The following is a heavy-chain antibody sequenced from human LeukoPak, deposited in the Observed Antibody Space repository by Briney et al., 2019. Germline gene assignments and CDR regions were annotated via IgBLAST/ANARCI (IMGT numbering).Heavy chain of an antibody. CDR2: INPSGGST. CDR3: ARLGYCSSTSCYGFDY. D-gene: IGHD2-2*01. CDR1: GYTFTSYY. Sequence: ASVKVSCKASGYTFTSYYMHWVRQAPGQGLEWMGIINPSGGSTSYAQKFQGRVTMTRDTSISTAYMELSRLRSDDTAVYYYARLGYCSSTSCYGFDYWGQGTLVTVSS. V-gene: IGHV1-46*01. J-gene: IGHJ4*02.